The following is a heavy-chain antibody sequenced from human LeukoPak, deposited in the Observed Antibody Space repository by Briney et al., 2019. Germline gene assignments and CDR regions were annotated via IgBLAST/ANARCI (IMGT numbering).Heavy chain of an antibody. Sequence: GGSLRLSCAASGFTFSSYGMHWVRQAPGKGLELVAVIWYDGSNKYYADSVKGRFTISRDNSKNTLYLQMNSLRADDTAVYYCAKEARGYYDSSGGYYFDYWGQGTLVTVSS. D-gene: IGHD3-22*01. CDR3: AKEARGYYDSSGGYYFDY. CDR1: GFTFSSYG. V-gene: IGHV3-33*06. CDR2: IWYDGSNK. J-gene: IGHJ4*02.